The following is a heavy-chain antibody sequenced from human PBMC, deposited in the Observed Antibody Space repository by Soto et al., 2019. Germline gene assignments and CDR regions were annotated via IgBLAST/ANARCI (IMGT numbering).Heavy chain of an antibody. D-gene: IGHD6-19*01. CDR3: ARDLRVWAVAGHNWFDP. V-gene: IGHV1-18*04. Sequence: ASVKVSCKASGYTFTSYGISWVRQAPGQGLEWMGWISAYNGNTNYAQKLQGRVTMTTDTSTSTAYMELRSLRSDDTAVYYCARDLRVWAVAGHNWFDPWGQGTLVTVPQ. J-gene: IGHJ5*02. CDR2: ISAYNGNT. CDR1: GYTFTSYG.